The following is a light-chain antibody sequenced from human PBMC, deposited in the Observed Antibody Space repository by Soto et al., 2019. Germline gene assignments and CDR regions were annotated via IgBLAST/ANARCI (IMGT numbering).Light chain of an antibody. Sequence: DIQMTQSPSTLSASVGDTVTIACRASQSVSKCLAWYQHKPGKAPDLLIYDASSLQSGVPSRFSGSGSGTEFTLTISSLQADDSATYYCQQNYSYSQCTFGRGTKVDIK. CDR2: DAS. CDR1: QSVSKC. J-gene: IGKJ1*01. CDR3: QQNYSYSQCT. V-gene: IGKV1-5*01.